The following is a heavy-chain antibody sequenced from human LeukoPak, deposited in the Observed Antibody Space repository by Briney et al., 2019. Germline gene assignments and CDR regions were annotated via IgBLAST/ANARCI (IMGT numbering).Heavy chain of an antibody. CDR1: GFTFSSYA. Sequence: GGYLRLSCAASGFTFSSYAMSWVRQAPGKGLEWVSAISGSGGSTYYADSVKGRFTISRDSSKNTLYLQINSLRAEDTAVYYCAKDYRSTVAGGRNWFDPWGQGTLVTVSS. CDR3: AKDYRSTVAGGRNWFDP. J-gene: IGHJ5*02. CDR2: ISGSGGST. D-gene: IGHD6-19*01. V-gene: IGHV3-23*01.